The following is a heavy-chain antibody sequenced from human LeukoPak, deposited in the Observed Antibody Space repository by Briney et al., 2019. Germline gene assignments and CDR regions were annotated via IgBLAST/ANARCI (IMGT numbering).Heavy chain of an antibody. V-gene: IGHV3-21*01. D-gene: IGHD2-15*01. J-gene: IGHJ4*02. CDR1: GIIFSSYS. CDR3: ARDQAGGSCFDY. CDR2: ISSSSSYI. Sequence: GGSLRLSCAASGIIFSSYSMNWVRQAPGKGLEWVSSISSSSSYIYYADSVKGRFTISRDNAKNSLYLQMNSLRAEDTAVYYCARDQAGGSCFDYWGQGTLVTVSS.